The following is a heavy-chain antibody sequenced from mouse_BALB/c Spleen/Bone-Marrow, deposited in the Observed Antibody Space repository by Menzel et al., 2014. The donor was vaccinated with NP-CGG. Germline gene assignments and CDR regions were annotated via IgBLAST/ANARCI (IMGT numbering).Heavy chain of an antibody. CDR2: INPSSGYT. D-gene: IGHD2-4*01. CDR1: GYTFTSYT. V-gene: IGHV1-4*01. CDR3: ARFFYDYDGPWFAY. J-gene: IGHJ3*01. Sequence: QVQLLQPGAELARPGASVKMSCKASGYTFTSYTMHWVKQRPGQGLEWIGYINPSSGYTNYNQKFKDKATLTADKSSSTAYMQMKRLTSEESAVYYCARFFYDYDGPWFAYWGQGTLVTVSA.